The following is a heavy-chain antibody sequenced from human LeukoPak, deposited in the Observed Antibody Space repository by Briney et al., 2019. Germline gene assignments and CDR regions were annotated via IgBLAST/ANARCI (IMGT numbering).Heavy chain of an antibody. D-gene: IGHD3-3*01. CDR1: GFTFSSYS. CDR3: ASPYYDFWSGYYRIDY. CDR2: ISSSSSYI. V-gene: IGHV3-21*01. Sequence: PGGSMRLSCAASGFTFSSYSMNWVRQAPGKGLEWVSSISSSSSYIYYADSVKGRFTISRDNAKNSLYLQMNSLRAEDTAVYYCASPYYDFWSGYYRIDYWGQGTLVTVSS. J-gene: IGHJ4*02.